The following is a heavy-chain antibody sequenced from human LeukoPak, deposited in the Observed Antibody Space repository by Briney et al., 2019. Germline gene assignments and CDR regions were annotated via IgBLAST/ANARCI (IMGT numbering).Heavy chain of an antibody. V-gene: IGHV3-53*01. CDR2: IYSGGST. Sequence: GGSLRLSCAASGFTVSSNYMSWVRQAPGKGLEWVSVIYSGGSTYYADSVKGRFTISRDNSKNTPYLQMNSLRAEDTAVYYCARVDIAVAGNSYWGQGTVVTVSS. CDR1: GFTVSSNY. J-gene: IGHJ4*02. D-gene: IGHD6-19*01. CDR3: ARVDIAVAGNSY.